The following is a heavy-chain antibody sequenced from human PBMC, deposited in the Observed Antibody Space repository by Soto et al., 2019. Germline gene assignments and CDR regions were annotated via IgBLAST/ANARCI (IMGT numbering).Heavy chain of an antibody. V-gene: IGHV3-30-3*01. J-gene: IGHJ3*02. CDR1: GFTFSSYA. Sequence: QVQLVESGGGVVQPGRSLRLSCAASGFTFSSYAMHWVRQAPGKGLEWVAVISYVGSNKYYADSVKGRFTISRDNSKNTLYLQMNSLRAEDTSVYYCARGGDYEAVDIWGQGTMVTVSS. CDR2: ISYVGSNK. D-gene: IGHD4-17*01. CDR3: ARGGDYEAVDI.